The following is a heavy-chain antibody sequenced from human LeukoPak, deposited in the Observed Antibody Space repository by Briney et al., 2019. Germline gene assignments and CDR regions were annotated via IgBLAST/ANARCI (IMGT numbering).Heavy chain of an antibody. D-gene: IGHD5-12*01. CDR3: ARGPAVATITNYYYYGMDV. CDR2: INAYNGNT. J-gene: IGHJ6*02. Sequence: ASVKVSCKASGYTFTSYGISWVRQAPGQGLEWMGWINAYNGNTNYAQRLQGRVTMTTDTSTSTAYMELRSLRSDDTAVYYCARGPAVATITNYYYYGMDVWGQGTTVTVSS. V-gene: IGHV1-18*01. CDR1: GYTFTSYG.